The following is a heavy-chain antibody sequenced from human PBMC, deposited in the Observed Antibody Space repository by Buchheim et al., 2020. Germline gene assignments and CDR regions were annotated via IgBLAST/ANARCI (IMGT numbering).Heavy chain of an antibody. CDR1: GFIFNNFN. Sequence: QVQLVESGGRLVKPGGSLRLSCAASGFIFNNFNMAWIRQAPGKGLEWVSFIGFSDASTNYADSVKGRFTISRDSAKNSLSLQMDRLRAEDTATYYCTRVLLRGTYAPSLGYWGQGT. D-gene: IGHD2-2*01. J-gene: IGHJ4*02. CDR2: IGFSDAST. CDR3: TRVLLRGTYAPSLGY. V-gene: IGHV3-11*01.